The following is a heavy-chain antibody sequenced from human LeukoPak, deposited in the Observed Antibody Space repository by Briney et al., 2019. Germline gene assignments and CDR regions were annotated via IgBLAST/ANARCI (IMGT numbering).Heavy chain of an antibody. D-gene: IGHD2-15*01. CDR3: ARERWNYGMDV. CDR1: GGSINSYY. V-gene: IGHV4-59*12. Sequence: PSETLSLTCTVSGGSINSYYWSWIRQPPGKGLEWIGYIHYSGSTNYNPSLKSRVTISVDTSKNQFSLKLSSVTAADTAVYYCARERWNYGMDVWGQGTTVTVSS. CDR2: IHYSGST. J-gene: IGHJ6*02.